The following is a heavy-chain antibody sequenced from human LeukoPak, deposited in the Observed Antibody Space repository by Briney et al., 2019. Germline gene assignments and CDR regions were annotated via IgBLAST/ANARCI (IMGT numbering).Heavy chain of an antibody. CDR3: ARGRGYYGSGSYYAISDY. D-gene: IGHD3-10*01. V-gene: IGHV4-39*07. CDR1: GGSITSSSYY. J-gene: IGHJ4*02. Sequence: SETLSLTCTVSGGSITSSSYYWSWIRQPPGKGLEWIGEINHSGSTNYNPSLKSRVTISVDTSKNQFSLKLSSVTAADTAVYYCARGRGYYGSGSYYAISDYWGQGTLVTVSS. CDR2: INHSGST.